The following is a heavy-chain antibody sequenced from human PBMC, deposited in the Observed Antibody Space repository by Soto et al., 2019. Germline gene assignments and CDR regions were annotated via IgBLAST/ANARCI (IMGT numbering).Heavy chain of an antibody. CDR1: GLTLSTSS. D-gene: IGHD1-26*01. CDR3: AKDMYGSRRGSFDY. Sequence: GSLRLSCAPFGLTLSTSSMNWVRQAPGRGLEWISYIRRHTSVTAYADSVKGRFTISRDSAKNTLYLQVSSLRVEDTATYYCAKDMYGSRRGSFDYWGQGTLVTVSS. V-gene: IGHV3-48*01. J-gene: IGHJ4*02. CDR2: IRRHTSVT.